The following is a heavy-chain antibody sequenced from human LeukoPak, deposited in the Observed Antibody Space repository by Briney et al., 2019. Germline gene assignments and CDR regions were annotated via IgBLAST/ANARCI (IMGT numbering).Heavy chain of an antibody. CDR3: VRDRGTYRPIDY. CDR2: ISSSGSTI. D-gene: IGHD1-26*01. V-gene: IGHV3-48*03. J-gene: IGHJ4*02. Sequence: GGSLRLSCAASGFTFSSYWMHWVRQAPGKGPAWVSYISSSGSTIYYADSVKGRFTISRDNAQNSLYLQMNSLRAEDTAIYYCVRDRGTYRPIDYWGQGTLVTVSS. CDR1: GFTFSSYW.